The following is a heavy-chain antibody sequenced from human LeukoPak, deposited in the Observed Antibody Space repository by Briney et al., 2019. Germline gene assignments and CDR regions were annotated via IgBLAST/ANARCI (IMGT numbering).Heavy chain of an antibody. V-gene: IGHV3-48*01. CDR1: GFTFSSYA. CDR2: ISSSSSTI. D-gene: IGHD1-26*01. CDR3: ARVSGSYYFMIDY. J-gene: IGHJ4*02. Sequence: GRSLRLSCAASGFTFSSYAMHWVRQAPGKGLEWVSYISSSSSTIYYADSVKGRFTISRDNAKNSLYLQMNSLRAEDTAVYYCARVSGSYYFMIDYWGQGTLVTVSS.